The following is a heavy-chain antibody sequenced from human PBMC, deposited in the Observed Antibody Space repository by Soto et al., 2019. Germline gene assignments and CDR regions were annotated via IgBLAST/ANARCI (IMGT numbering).Heavy chain of an antibody. CDR2: IIPIFGTA. V-gene: IGHV1-69*13. CDR1: GGTFSSYA. Sequence: SVKVSCKASGGTFSSYAISWVRRAPGQGLEWMGGIIPIFGTANYAQKFQGRVTITADESTSTAYMELSSLRSEDTAVYYCAREGTRYYDSSGYYFEPIDYWGQGTLVTVNS. J-gene: IGHJ4*02. D-gene: IGHD3-22*01. CDR3: AREGTRYYDSSGYYFEPIDY.